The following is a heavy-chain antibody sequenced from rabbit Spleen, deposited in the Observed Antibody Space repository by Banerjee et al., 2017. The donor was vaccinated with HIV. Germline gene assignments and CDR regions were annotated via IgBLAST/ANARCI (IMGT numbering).Heavy chain of an antibody. CDR3: ARGIYYTNTNGGYFNL. V-gene: IGHV1S40*01. J-gene: IGHJ4*01. CDR2: IYTSSGTT. D-gene: IGHD4-1*01. CDR1: GFSFSSNYY. Sequence: QSLEESGGDLVKPGASLTLTCTASGFSFSSNYYMCWVRQAPGKGPERIACIYTSSGTTYYASWAKGRFTISKTSSTTVTLQMTSLTAADTATYFCARGIYYTNTNGGYFNLWGPGTLVTVS.